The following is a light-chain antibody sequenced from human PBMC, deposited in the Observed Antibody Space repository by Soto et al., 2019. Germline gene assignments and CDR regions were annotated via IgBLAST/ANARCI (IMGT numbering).Light chain of an antibody. CDR1: SSDVGGYNY. J-gene: IGLJ1*01. V-gene: IGLV2-11*01. CDR3: CSYAGSYTYV. Sequence: QSVLPQPRSVSGYPGPSVTISCTGTSSDVGGYNYVSWYQQHPGKAPKLMIYDVSKRPSGVPDRFSGSKSGSTASLTISGLQAEDEADYFCCSYAGSYTYVFGTGTKVTVL. CDR2: DVS.